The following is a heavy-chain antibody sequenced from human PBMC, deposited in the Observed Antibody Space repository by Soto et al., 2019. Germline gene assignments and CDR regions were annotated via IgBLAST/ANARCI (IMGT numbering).Heavy chain of an antibody. D-gene: IGHD1-26*01. CDR1: GFTFSSYA. CDR3: ARGVRWELLLSEYYFDY. CDR2: ISYDGSNK. V-gene: IGHV3-30-3*01. Sequence: GESLKISCAASGFTFSSYAMHWVRQAPGKGLEWVAVISYDGSNKYYADSVKGRFTISRDNSKNTLYLQMNSLRAEDTAVYYCARGVRWELLLSEYYFDYWGQGTLVTVSS. J-gene: IGHJ4*02.